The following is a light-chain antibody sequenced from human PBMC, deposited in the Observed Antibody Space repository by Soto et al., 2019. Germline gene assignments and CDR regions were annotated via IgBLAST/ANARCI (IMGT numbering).Light chain of an antibody. Sequence: QSVLTQPPSASRTPGQRVTISCSGGSSNIGTNAVNWYQQLPGTAPKLLIYNNNQRPSGVPDRFSGSKYGTSASLAISGLQSEDEADYYCAAWDDSLNGYVFGTGTKVTVL. CDR2: NNN. CDR3: AAWDDSLNGYV. J-gene: IGLJ1*01. CDR1: SSNIGTNA. V-gene: IGLV1-44*01.